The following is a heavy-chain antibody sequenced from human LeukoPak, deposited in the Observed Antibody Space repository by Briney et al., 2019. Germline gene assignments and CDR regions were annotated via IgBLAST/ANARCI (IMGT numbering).Heavy chain of an antibody. V-gene: IGHV3-53*01. CDR2: IYSGGST. D-gene: IGHD5-18*01. CDR1: GFTVSSNY. J-gene: IGHJ4*02. Sequence: GGSLRPSCAASGFTVSSNYMSWVRQAPGKGLERVSVIYSGGSTYYADSVKGRFTISRDNSKNTLYLQMNSLRAEDTAVYYCARAGGYSYGFDYWGQGTLVTVSS. CDR3: ARAGGYSYGFDY.